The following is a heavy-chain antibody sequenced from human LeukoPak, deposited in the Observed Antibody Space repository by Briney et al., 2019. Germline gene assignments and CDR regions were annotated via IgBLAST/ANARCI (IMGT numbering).Heavy chain of an antibody. J-gene: IGHJ6*03. CDR3: VRGEVAGSYYYYMDV. CDR1: GYTFTGYY. Sequence: SVKVSCKASGYTFTGYYMHWVRQAPGQGLEWIGWIVVGSGNTNYAQKFQERVTITRDMSTSTAYMELSSLRSEDTAVYYCVRGEVAGSYYYYMDVWGKGTTVTISS. V-gene: IGHV1-58*02. CDR2: IVVGSGNT. D-gene: IGHD6-19*01.